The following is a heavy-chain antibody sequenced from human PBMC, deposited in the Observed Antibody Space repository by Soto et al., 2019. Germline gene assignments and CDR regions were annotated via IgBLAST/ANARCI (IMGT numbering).Heavy chain of an antibody. CDR3: ARDGDGDYQEHGY. CDR2: ISAYNGNT. CDR1: GYTYTRYG. D-gene: IGHD4-17*01. J-gene: IGHJ4*02. V-gene: IGHV1-18*01. Sequence: PLKVACKGAGYTYTRYGISWVLQTTGQGLEWMGWISAYNGNTNYAQRLQGRVTMTTDTSTSTAYMELRSLRSDDTAVYYCARDGDGDYQEHGYWGQGTLVTVYS.